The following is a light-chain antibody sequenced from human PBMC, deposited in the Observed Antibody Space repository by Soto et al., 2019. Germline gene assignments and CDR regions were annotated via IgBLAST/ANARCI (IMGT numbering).Light chain of an antibody. CDR2: DTF. Sequence: EIVLTQSPATLSLSPGEKATLSCRASQSVSTYLAWYQQKPGLAPRLLIYDTFNRATGIPARFSGSGSGTDFTLTISSLEPEHFAVYYCQQRSTWLWTFGQGTKVDIK. CDR3: QQRSTWLWT. CDR1: QSVSTY. V-gene: IGKV3-11*01. J-gene: IGKJ1*01.